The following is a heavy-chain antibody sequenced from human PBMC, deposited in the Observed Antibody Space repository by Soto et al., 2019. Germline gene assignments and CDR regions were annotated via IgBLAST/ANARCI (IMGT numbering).Heavy chain of an antibody. CDR1: GFSLSTSGMG. J-gene: IGHJ4*02. D-gene: IGHD6-13*01. Sequence: SGPTLVNPTQTFTLACTFSGFSLSTSGMGVGWIPQPPGKALEWLALIYWDDDKRYSPSLKSRLTITKDTSKNQVVLTMTNMDPVDTATYYCAHYSSTSSFDYWGQGTLVTVSS. CDR3: AHYSSTSSFDY. V-gene: IGHV2-5*02. CDR2: IYWDDDK.